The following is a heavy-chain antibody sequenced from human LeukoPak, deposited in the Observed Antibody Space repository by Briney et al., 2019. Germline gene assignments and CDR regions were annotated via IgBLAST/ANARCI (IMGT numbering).Heavy chain of an antibody. CDR2: NSGGGST. CDR1: GFTVSDNY. J-gene: IGHJ3*02. Sequence: PGGSLRLSCAAYGFTVSDNYTSWVRQAPGQGLESISANSGGGSTYYADCVKGRFIISRDNSKNTVYLQLNSLRAEDTAVYYWARGGDTIGSIRRPFDIWGQGTMVTVSS. V-gene: IGHV3-53*01. CDR3: ARGGDTIGSIRRPFDI. D-gene: IGHD3-22*01.